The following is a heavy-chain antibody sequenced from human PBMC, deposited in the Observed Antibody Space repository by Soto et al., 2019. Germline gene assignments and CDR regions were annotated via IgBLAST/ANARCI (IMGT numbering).Heavy chain of an antibody. D-gene: IGHD3-10*01. CDR3: AKDLLGFGYTYADV. V-gene: IGHV1-69*12. Sequence: QVQLVQSGAEVRKPGSSVKVSCKASGGTFSSYAISWVRQAPGQGLEWMGGIIHIGATGSHAQKFQGRVTITADESTSTAYIKLRSLRTEDTAIYYCAKDLLGFGYTYADVWGQGTTVTVSS. CDR2: IIHIGATG. J-gene: IGHJ6*02. CDR1: GGTFSSYA.